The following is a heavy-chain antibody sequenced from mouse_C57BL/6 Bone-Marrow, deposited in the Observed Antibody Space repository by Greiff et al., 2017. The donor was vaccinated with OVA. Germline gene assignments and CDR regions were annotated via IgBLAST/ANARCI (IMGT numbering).Heavy chain of an antibody. J-gene: IGHJ1*03. CDR3: ARSPLRYGSSAGYFDV. CDR2: IDPSDSYT. CDR1: GYTFTSYW. Sequence: QVQLQQPGAELVMPGASVKLSCKASGYTFTSYWMHWVKQRPGQGLEWIGEIDPSDSYTNYNQKFKGKSTLTVDKSSSTAYMQLSSLTSEDSAVYYCARSPLRYGSSAGYFDVWGTGSTVTDSS. V-gene: IGHV1-69*01. D-gene: IGHD1-1*01.